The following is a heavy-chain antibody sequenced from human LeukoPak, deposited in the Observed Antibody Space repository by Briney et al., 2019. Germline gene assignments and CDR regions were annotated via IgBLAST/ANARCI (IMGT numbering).Heavy chain of an antibody. D-gene: IGHD2-21*02. V-gene: IGHV3-48*01. CDR1: GFTFSSYS. J-gene: IGHJ4*02. CDR3: ARERLFDY. CDR2: ISSSSSTI. Sequence: GGSLRLSCAASGFTFSSYSMNWVRQAPGKGLEWVSYISSSSSTIYYADSVEGRFTISRDNAKNSLYLQMNSLRAEDTAVYYCARERLFDYWGQGTLVTVSS.